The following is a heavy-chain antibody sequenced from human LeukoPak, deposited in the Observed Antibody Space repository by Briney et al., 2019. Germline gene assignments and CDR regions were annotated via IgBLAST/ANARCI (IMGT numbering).Heavy chain of an antibody. CDR3: ARDLYSGSLVWVY. CDR2: IIPILGIA. V-gene: IGHV1-69*04. D-gene: IGHD1-26*01. J-gene: IGHJ4*02. CDR1: GGTFSSYT. Sequence: SVKVSCKASGGTFSSYTISWVRQAPGQGLEWMGRIIPILGIANYAQKFQGRVTITADKSTSTAYMELSSLRSEDTAVYYCARDLYSGSLVWVYRGQGTLVTVSS.